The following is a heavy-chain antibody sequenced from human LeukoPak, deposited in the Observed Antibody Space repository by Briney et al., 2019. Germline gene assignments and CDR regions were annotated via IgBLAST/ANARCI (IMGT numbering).Heavy chain of an antibody. J-gene: IGHJ5*02. V-gene: IGHV4-39*07. CDR3: ARGIAAAGQPRFDP. Sequence: SETLSLTCTVSGGSISSGGYSWSWIRQPPGKGLEWIGEINHSGSTNYNPSLKSRVTISVDTSKNQFSLKLSSVTAADTAVYYCARGIAAAGQPRFDPWGQGTLVTVSS. CDR1: GGSISSGGYS. CDR2: INHSGST. D-gene: IGHD6-13*01.